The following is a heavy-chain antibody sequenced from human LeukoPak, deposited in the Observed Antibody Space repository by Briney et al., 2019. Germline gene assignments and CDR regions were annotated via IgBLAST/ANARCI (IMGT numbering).Heavy chain of an antibody. Sequence: PSETLSLTCTVSGGSISSGGYYWSWIRQLPGKGLECIGFIYYSGSTFYNPSLKSRVTISIDTSKNQLSLKLSSVTAADTAVYYCASLYYFDSSGYYYGKADIWGQGTMVTVSS. CDR3: ASLYYFDSSGYYYGKADI. CDR2: IYYSGST. V-gene: IGHV4-31*03. D-gene: IGHD3-22*01. J-gene: IGHJ3*02. CDR1: GGSISSGGYY.